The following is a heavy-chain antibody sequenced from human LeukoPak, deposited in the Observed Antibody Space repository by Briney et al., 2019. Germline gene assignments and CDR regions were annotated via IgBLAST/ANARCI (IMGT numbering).Heavy chain of an antibody. Sequence: ASVKVSCKASGYTFTSYGISWVRQAPGQGLEWMGWISAYNGNTNYAQKLRGRVTMTTDTSTSTAYMELRSLRSDDTAVYYCAGYRDYYYGMDVWGQGTTVTVSS. CDR3: AGYRDYYYGMDV. J-gene: IGHJ6*02. V-gene: IGHV1-18*01. D-gene: IGHD5-24*01. CDR1: GYTFTSYG. CDR2: ISAYNGNT.